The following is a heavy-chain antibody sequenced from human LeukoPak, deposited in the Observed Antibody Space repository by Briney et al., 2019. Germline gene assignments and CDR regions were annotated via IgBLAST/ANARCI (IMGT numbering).Heavy chain of an antibody. CDR1: GGSINSHY. V-gene: IGHV4-59*11. D-gene: IGHD2-2*01. CDR2: ISDSGST. CDR3: ARDKAPCSSTPCPFYGFDY. J-gene: IGHJ4*02. Sequence: PSETLSLTCTVSGGSINSHYWSWIRQPPGKGLEWVGYISDSGSTTYNPSLKSRVTISVDTSKNQFSLKLSSVTAADTAVYYCARDKAPCSSTPCPFYGFDYWGQGALVTVSS.